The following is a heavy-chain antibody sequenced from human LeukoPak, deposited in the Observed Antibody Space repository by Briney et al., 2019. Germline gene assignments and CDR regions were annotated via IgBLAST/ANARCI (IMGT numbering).Heavy chain of an antibody. CDR3: ARGGWELLLGYFDY. D-gene: IGHD1-26*01. CDR1: GGSISRYY. J-gene: IGHJ4*02. Sequence: SDTLSLTCTVSGGSISRYYWSWIRQPAGKGLEWIGGIYTSGSTNYNPSLKSRVTMSVDTSKNQFSLKLSSVTAADTAVYYCARGGWELLLGYFDYWGQGTLVTVSS. CDR2: IYTSGST. V-gene: IGHV4-4*07.